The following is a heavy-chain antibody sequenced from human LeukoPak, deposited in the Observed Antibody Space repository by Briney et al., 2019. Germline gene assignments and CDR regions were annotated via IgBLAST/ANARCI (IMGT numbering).Heavy chain of an antibody. CDR1: GFTFSSYW. V-gene: IGHV3-74*01. J-gene: IGHJ6*02. Sequence: GGSLRLSCAASGFTFSSYWMHWVRQAPGKGLVWVSRINSDGSSTSYADSVKGRFTISRDNAKNTLYLQMNSLRAEDTAVYYCARDRALSHFYYGMDVWGQGTTVTVSS. CDR2: INSDGSST. D-gene: IGHD3-10*01. CDR3: ARDRALSHFYYGMDV.